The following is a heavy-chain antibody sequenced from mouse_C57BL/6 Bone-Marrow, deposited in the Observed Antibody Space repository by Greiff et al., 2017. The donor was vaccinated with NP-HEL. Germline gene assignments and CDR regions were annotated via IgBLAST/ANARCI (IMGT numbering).Heavy chain of an antibody. Sequence: VQLQQSGAELAKPGASVKLSCKASGYTFTSYWMHWVKQRPGQGLEWIGYINPSSGYTKYNQKFKDKVTLTADKSSSTAYMQLSSLTYEDSAVYDCASRNWDAGWFAYWGQGTLVTVSA. CDR2: INPSSGYT. D-gene: IGHD4-1*01. CDR1: GYTFTSYW. J-gene: IGHJ3*01. V-gene: IGHV1-7*01. CDR3: ASRNWDAGWFAY.